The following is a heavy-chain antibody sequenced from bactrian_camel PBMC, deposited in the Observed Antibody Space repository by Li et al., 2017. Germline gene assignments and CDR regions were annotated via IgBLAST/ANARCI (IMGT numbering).Heavy chain of an antibody. Sequence: VQLVESGGGSVQAGGSLRLSCTASEDSIVRNCMAWFRQAPGKEREVVASASAGGSSTWYSDSVKGRFTISRDSAKNTVYLQMNNLQPEDTATYYCAEGRGSRGEHCYSLNYWGQGTQVTVS. CDR3: AEGRGSRGEHCYSLNY. CDR2: ASAGGSST. J-gene: IGHJ4*01. CDR1: EDSIVRNC. V-gene: IGHV3S54*01. D-gene: IGHD6*01.